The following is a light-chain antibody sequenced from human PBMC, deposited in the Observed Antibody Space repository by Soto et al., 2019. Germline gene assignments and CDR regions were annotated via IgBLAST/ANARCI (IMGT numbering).Light chain of an antibody. CDR2: GVT. V-gene: IGLV2-8*01. CDR3: SSYAGSNNYV. J-gene: IGLJ1*01. CDR1: SSDVGGYNY. Sequence: LTQPPSASGSPGQSVTISCTGTSSDVGGYNYVSWYQQHPGKAPKLMIYGVTKRPSGVPDRFSGSKSGNTASLTVSGLQAEGEAYYYCSSYAGSNNYVFGTGTKVTVL.